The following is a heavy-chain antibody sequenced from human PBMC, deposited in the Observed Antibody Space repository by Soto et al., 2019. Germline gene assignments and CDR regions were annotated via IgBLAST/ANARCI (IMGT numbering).Heavy chain of an antibody. V-gene: IGHV3-30-3*01. Sequence: QVQLVESGGGVVQPGRSLRLSCAASGFTFSSYAMLWVRQAPGKGLEWVAVISYDGSNKYYADSVKGRFTISRDNSKNTLYLQMNSLRAEDTAVYYCARDAIITTRDYYGMDVWGQGTTVTVSS. J-gene: IGHJ6*02. D-gene: IGHD4-4*01. CDR2: ISYDGSNK. CDR1: GFTFSSYA. CDR3: ARDAIITTRDYYGMDV.